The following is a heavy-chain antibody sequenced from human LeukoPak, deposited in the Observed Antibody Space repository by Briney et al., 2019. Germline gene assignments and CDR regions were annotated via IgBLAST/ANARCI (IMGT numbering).Heavy chain of an antibody. CDR1: GYTFTSYG. Sequence: GASVKVSCKASGYTFTSYGISWVRQAPGQGLEWMGWISAYNGNTNYAQKLQGRVTMTTDTSTSTAYMELRSLRSDDTAVYYCARVIGDWGVGYYFDYWGQGTLVTVSS. D-gene: IGHD2-21*02. CDR2: ISAYNGNT. V-gene: IGHV1-18*01. J-gene: IGHJ4*02. CDR3: ARVIGDWGVGYYFDY.